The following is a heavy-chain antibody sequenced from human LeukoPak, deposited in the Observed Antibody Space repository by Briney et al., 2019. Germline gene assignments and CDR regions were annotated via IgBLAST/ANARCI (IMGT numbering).Heavy chain of an antibody. CDR2: IDWDDEK. Sequence: SGPALAHPTQPLTLTCTFPGFSLRTSGMCVSWIRQPPVKALEWLALIDWDDEKYYSTSLKTRLTISKDTSKNQVVLTMTNMSPVDTATYFCARLFGEGGYDCSFDYWGQGTLVTVSS. V-gene: IGHV2-70*01. J-gene: IGHJ4*02. CDR1: GFSLRTSGMC. CDR3: ARLFGEGGYDCSFDY. D-gene: IGHD5-12*01.